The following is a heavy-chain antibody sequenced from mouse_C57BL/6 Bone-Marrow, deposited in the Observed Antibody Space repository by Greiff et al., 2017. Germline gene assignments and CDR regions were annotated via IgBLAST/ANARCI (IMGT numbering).Heavy chain of an antibody. Sequence: QVQLQQPGAELVKPGASVKMSCKASGYTFTSYWITWVKQRPGQGLEWIGDIYPGSGSTNYNEKFKSKATLTLDTSSSTAYMQLISLTSEDSAVYYCARSYGFDYWGQGTTLTVSS. CDR3: ARSYGFDY. J-gene: IGHJ2*01. D-gene: IGHD1-1*02. CDR2: IYPGSGST. CDR1: GYTFTSYW. V-gene: IGHV1-55*01.